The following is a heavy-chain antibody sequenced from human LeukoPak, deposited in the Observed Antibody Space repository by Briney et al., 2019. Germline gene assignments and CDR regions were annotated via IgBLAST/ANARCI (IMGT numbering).Heavy chain of an antibody. CDR2: ISAGVST. D-gene: IGHD6-13*01. Sequence: SETLSLTCSVSGDSISSRDYYWTWIRQPAGKGLEWIGRISAGVSTNDNPSLKNRVTISVDTAKNQFSLNLTSVTAADTAVYYCARGYAIAAAVEGTFDIWGQGTMVTVSS. J-gene: IGHJ3*02. CDR3: ARGYAIAAAVEGTFDI. CDR1: GDSISSRDYY. V-gene: IGHV4-61*02.